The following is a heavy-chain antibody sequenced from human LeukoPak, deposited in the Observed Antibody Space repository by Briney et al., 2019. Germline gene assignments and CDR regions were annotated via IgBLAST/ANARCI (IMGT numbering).Heavy chain of an antibody. CDR3: ARTQGFLEWTPMGAFDI. CDR1: GFTFSDYY. V-gene: IGHV3-11*04. CDR2: ISSSGSTI. D-gene: IGHD3-3*01. J-gene: IGHJ3*02. Sequence: GGSPRLPCAASGFTFSDYYMSWIRQAPGKGLEWVSYISSSGSTIYYADSVKGRFTISRDNAKNSLYLQMNSLRAEDTAVYYCARTQGFLEWTPMGAFDIWGQGTMVTVSS.